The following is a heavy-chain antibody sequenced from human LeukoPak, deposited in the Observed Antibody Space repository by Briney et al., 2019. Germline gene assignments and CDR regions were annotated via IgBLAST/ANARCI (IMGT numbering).Heavy chain of an antibody. CDR2: ISSSSSYI. J-gene: IGHJ6*02. D-gene: IGHD4-17*01. V-gene: IGHV3-21*01. Sequence: GGSLRLSCAASGFTFSSYSMNWVRQAPGKGLEWVSSISSSSSYIYYADSVKGRFTISRDNAKNSLYLQMNSLRAEDTAVYYCARDDYGERNQEYYYYGMDVWGQGTTVTVSS. CDR1: GFTFSSYS. CDR3: ARDDYGERNQEYYYYGMDV.